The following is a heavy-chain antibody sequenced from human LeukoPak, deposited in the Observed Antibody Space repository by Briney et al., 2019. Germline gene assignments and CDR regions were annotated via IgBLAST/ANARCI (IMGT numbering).Heavy chain of an antibody. V-gene: IGHV5-51*01. CDR2: IYPGDSDT. D-gene: IGHD3-22*01. J-gene: IGHJ4*02. CDR3: ARLMTYYYDSSGRGYHFDY. Sequence: GESLKISCKGSGYSFTSYWIGWVRQMPGKGLEWMGIIYPGDSDTRYSPSFQGQVTISADKSISTAYLQWSSLKASDTAMYYCARLMTYYYDSSGRGYHFDYWGQGTLVTVSS. CDR1: GYSFTSYW.